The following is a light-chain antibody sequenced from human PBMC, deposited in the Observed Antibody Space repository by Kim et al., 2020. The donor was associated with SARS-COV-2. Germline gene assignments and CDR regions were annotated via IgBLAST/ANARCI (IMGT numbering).Light chain of an antibody. CDR3: QAWDSNTYV. J-gene: IGLJ1*01. Sequence: SSELTQPPSVSVSPGQTASITCSGDKLGDKYACWYQQKPGQSPVLVIYQDNKRPSGIPERFSGSNSGNTATLTISGTQAKDEADYYCQAWDSNTYVFGTGTKVTVL. CDR2: QDN. V-gene: IGLV3-1*01. CDR1: KLGDKY.